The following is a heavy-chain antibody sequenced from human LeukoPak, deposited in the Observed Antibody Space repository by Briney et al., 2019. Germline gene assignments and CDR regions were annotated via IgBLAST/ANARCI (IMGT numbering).Heavy chain of an antibody. CDR1: GYTFTSYG. D-gene: IGHD2-2*01. Sequence: ASVKVSCKASGYTFTSYGISWVRQAPGQGLEWMGWISAYNGNTNYAQKLQGRVTMITDTSTSTAYMELRSLRSDDTAVYYCARDGVVPAANDAFDIWGQGTMVTVSS. J-gene: IGHJ3*02. CDR2: ISAYNGNT. V-gene: IGHV1-18*01. CDR3: ARDGVVPAANDAFDI.